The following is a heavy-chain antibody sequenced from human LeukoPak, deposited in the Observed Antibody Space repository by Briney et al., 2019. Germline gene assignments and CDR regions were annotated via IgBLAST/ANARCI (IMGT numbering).Heavy chain of an antibody. D-gene: IGHD2-8*01. CDR1: GFTFSSYG. CDR2: ISYDGSNK. J-gene: IGHJ4*02. Sequence: GGSLRLSCAASGFTFSSYGMHWVRQAPGKGLEWVAVISYDGSNKCYADSVKGRFTISRDNSKNTLYLQMNSLRAEDTAVYYCAKGEGSMLFDYWGQGTLVTVSS. V-gene: IGHV3-30*18. CDR3: AKGEGSMLFDY.